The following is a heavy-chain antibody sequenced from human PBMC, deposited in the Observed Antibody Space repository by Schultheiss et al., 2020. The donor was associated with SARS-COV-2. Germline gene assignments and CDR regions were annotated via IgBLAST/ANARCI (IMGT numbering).Heavy chain of an antibody. CDR1: GFSLSTSGVG. J-gene: IGHJ5*02. CDR3: AHRRVDRVELTGKFRGHWFDP. V-gene: IGHV2-5*01. CDR2: IYWNDDK. Sequence: SGPTLVKPTQTLTLTCTFSGFSLSTSGVGVGWIRQPPGKALEWLALIYWNDDKRYNPSLKSRLTITKDTSKNQVVLTMTNMDPVDTATYYCAHRRVDRVELTGKFRGHWFDPWGQGTLVTVSS. D-gene: IGHD1-20*01.